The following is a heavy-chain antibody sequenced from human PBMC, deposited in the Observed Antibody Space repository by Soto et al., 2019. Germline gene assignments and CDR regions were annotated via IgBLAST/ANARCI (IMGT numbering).Heavy chain of an antibody. D-gene: IGHD3-22*01. CDR2: IYYSGNT. CDR1: DGSISSGVYY. J-gene: IGHJ4*02. CDR3: ASIDPGYYDSSGYYFDY. Sequence: PSETLSLTCSVSDGSISSGVYYWSWIRQHPGKGLEWIGYIYYSGNTYYNPSLKSRLTISVDTSKNQFSLKLSSVTAADTAVYYCASIDPGYYDSSGYYFDYWGQGTLITVSS. V-gene: IGHV4-31*03.